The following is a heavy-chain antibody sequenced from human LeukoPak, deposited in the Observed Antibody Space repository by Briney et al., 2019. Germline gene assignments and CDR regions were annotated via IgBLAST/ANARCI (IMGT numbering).Heavy chain of an antibody. CDR2: ISGSGDSI. D-gene: IGHD1-26*01. CDR1: GFTFSSYA. V-gene: IGHV3-23*01. CDR3: ARDPKVGATGEGY. Sequence: GGSLRLSCAASGFTFSSYAMSWVRQAPGKGLEWVSVISGSGDSIYYVDSVKGRFTISRDNSKNSLYPQMNSLRAEDTAVYYCARDPKVGATGEGYWGQGTLVTVSS. J-gene: IGHJ4*02.